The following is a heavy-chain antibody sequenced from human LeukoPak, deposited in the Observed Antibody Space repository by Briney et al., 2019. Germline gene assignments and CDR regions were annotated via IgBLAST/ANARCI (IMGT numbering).Heavy chain of an antibody. CDR1: GGSISSVTYY. V-gene: IGHV4-39*07. Sequence: PSETLSLTCTVSGGSISSVTYYWGWIRQPPGKGLEWIGSIYYSGSTYYNPSLQSRVTISVDTSKNQFSLKLSSVTAADTAVYYCASVWELNFDYWGQRTLVTVSS. J-gene: IGHJ4*02. CDR3: ASVWELNFDY. D-gene: IGHD1-26*01. CDR2: IYYSGST.